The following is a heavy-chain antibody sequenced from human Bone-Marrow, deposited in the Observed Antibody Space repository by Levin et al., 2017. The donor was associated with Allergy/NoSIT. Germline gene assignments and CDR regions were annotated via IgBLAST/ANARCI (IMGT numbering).Heavy chain of an antibody. Sequence: SETLSLTCALSGGSISSGGSSWSWIRQPPGKGLEWIGYIFHTGSTYYNSSLKSLVTISVDRSKNQFSLKLTSVTAADTAVYYCARSFTMLRGGFDPWGQGILVTVSS. CDR3: ARSFTMLRGGFDP. V-gene: IGHV4-30-2*01. D-gene: IGHD3-10*01. J-gene: IGHJ5*02. CDR2: IFHTGST. CDR1: GGSISSGGSS.